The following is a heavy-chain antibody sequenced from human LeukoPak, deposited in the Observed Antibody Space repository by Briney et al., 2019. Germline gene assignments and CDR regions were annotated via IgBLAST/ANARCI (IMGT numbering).Heavy chain of an antibody. J-gene: IGHJ4*02. CDR1: GFTFSSYG. CDR2: ISYDGRNI. CDR3: ARVESWYCSGGSCYGGDYYFDY. D-gene: IGHD2-15*01. Sequence: GGSLRLSCAASGFTFSSYGMHWVRQAPGKGLEWVAVISYDGRNIYYADSVKGRFTVSRDNSKNTLYLQMNSLRPEDTAVYYCARVESWYCSGGSCYGGDYYFDYWGQGTLVTVSS. V-gene: IGHV3-30*19.